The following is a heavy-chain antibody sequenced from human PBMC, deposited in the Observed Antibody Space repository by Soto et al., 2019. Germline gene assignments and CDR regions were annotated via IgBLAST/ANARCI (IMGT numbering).Heavy chain of an antibody. CDR2: INQDGSER. J-gene: IGHJ4*02. Sequence: EVQLVESGGGLVQPGGSLRLPCAVSGFTFSTYWMTWVRQPPGKGLEWVASINQDGSERYYVDSVRGRFTISRDNAKNSLYLQMNSLRAEDTAVYYCVCGGNFFVYWGQGTLVTVSP. CDR1: GFTFSTYW. V-gene: IGHV3-7*01. CDR3: VCGGNFFVY. D-gene: IGHD3-16*01.